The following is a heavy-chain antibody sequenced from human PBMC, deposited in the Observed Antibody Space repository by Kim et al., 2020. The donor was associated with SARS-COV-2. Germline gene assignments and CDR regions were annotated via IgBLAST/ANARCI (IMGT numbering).Heavy chain of an antibody. Sequence: AEPVKGRFTSYRDNSKNTLYLQMNSLRAEDTAVYYCASINYYDSSGYFSNWGQGTLVTVSS. J-gene: IGHJ4*02. V-gene: IGHV3-30*01. D-gene: IGHD3-22*01. CDR3: ASINYYDSSGYFSN.